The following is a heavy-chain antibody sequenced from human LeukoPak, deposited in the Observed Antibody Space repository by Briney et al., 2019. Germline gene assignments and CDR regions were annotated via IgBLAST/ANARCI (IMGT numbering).Heavy chain of an antibody. V-gene: IGHV3-7*01. D-gene: IGHD3-10*01. J-gene: IGHJ5*02. CDR3: AKDQGTMVRGAYNWFDP. CDR1: GFTFSSYW. CDR2: IKQDGSEK. Sequence: GGSLRLSCAASGFTFSSYWMSWVRQAPGKGLEWVANIKQDGSEKYYVDSVKGRFTISRDNAKNSLYLQMNSLRAEDTAVYYCAKDQGTMVRGAYNWFDPWGQGTLVTVSS.